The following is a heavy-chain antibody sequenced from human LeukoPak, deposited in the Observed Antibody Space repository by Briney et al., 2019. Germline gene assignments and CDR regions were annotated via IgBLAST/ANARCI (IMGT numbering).Heavy chain of an antibody. CDR1: GFTFSSYA. Sequence: GGSLRPSCAASGFTFSSYAMSWVRQAPGKGLEWVSAISGSGGSTYYADSVKGRFTISRGNSKNTLYLQMNSLRAEDTAVYYCAKEDIVVVVAATAAFDIWGQGTMVTVSS. J-gene: IGHJ3*02. CDR2: ISGSGGST. V-gene: IGHV3-23*01. D-gene: IGHD2-15*01. CDR3: AKEDIVVVVAATAAFDI.